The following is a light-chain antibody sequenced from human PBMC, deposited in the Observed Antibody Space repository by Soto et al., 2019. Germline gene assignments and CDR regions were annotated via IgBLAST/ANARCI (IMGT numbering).Light chain of an antibody. J-gene: IGKJ4*01. CDR2: DAS. V-gene: IGKV3-11*01. Sequence: EIVLTQSPATLSLSPGERATLSCRASQSVSSYLAWYQQKPGQAPRLLIYDASSRATGIPARFSGSGSGTDFTLTLSSHEPEDFAVYYCQQRSNWLFGGGTKVEIK. CDR1: QSVSSY. CDR3: QQRSNWL.